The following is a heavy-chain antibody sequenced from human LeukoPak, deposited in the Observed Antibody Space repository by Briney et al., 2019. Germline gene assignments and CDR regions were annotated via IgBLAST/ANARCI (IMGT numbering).Heavy chain of an antibody. V-gene: IGHV4-34*01. J-gene: IGHJ4*02. Sequence: SETLSLTCAVYGGSFSGYYWSWIRQPPGKGLERIGEINHSGSTNYNPSLKSRVTISVDTSKNQFSLKLSSVTAADTAVYYCARSRKCCSGGSCYLILDYWGQGTLVTVSS. CDR1: GGSFSGYY. D-gene: IGHD2-15*01. CDR3: ARSRKCCSGGSCYLILDY. CDR2: INHSGST.